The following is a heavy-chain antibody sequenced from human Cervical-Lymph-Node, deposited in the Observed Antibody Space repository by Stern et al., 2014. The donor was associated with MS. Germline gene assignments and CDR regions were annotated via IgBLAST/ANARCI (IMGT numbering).Heavy chain of an antibody. CDR1: GDSISSNYW. D-gene: IGHD2-21*02. J-gene: IGHJ5*02. V-gene: IGHV4-4*02. Sequence: QVQLQASGPGLVKPSGTLSLTCTVSGDSISSNYWWSWVRQPPGKGLEWIGEIYHSGSNKYNPSLNSTVTMSLDKSKDQFSLELTSVTAADTAIYYCARDARGGGDCCNWFDPWGQGTLVTVSS. CDR2: IYHSGSN. CDR3: ARDARGGGDCCNWFDP.